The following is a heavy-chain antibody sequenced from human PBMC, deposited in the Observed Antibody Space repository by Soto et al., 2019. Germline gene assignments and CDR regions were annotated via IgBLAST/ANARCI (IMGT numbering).Heavy chain of an antibody. CDR1: GFTFSNAW. D-gene: IGHD4-17*01. V-gene: IGHV3-15*07. J-gene: IGHJ4*02. Sequence: GGSLRLSCAASGFTFSNAWMNWVRQAPGKGLEWVGRIKSKTDGGTTDYAAPVKGRFTISRDDSKNTLYLQMNSLKTEDTAVYYCTTDLLFDYGDYGFSGVFYHDYWGQGTLVTVSS. CDR2: IKSKTDGGTT. CDR3: TTDLLFDYGDYGFSGVFYHDY.